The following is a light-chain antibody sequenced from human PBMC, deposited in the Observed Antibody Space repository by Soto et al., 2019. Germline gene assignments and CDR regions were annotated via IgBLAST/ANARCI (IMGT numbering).Light chain of an antibody. Sequence: EIVMTQSPATLSVSPGERATLSCRASQSVNSNLAWYQQKPGQAPRFLIYGASTRATGIPARFSGSGSGTEFTLIISSLQSEDFAVYYCQQYGRSSWTFGQGTKVDIK. CDR1: QSVNSN. V-gene: IGKV3-15*01. CDR2: GAS. J-gene: IGKJ1*01. CDR3: QQYGRSSWT.